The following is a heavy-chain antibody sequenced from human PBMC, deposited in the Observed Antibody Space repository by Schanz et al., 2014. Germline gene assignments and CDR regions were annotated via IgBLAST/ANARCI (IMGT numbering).Heavy chain of an antibody. CDR2: IVPIAGIT. D-gene: IGHD4-17*01. Sequence: QVQLVQSGAEVKKPGASVTVSCQASGYTFTSYGISWVRQAPGQGLEWMGRIVPIAGITNYAQRFQGRVTITADKSSDTAYMELSSLNSDDTAVYYCATLDYADSVSWGQGTLVTVSS. CDR1: GYTFTSYG. CDR3: ATLDYADSVS. V-gene: IGHV1-69*09. J-gene: IGHJ5*02.